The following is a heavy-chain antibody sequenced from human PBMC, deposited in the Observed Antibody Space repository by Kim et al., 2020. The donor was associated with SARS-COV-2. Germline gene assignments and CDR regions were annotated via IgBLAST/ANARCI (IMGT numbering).Heavy chain of an antibody. CDR1: GFTFSNSG. Sequence: GGSLRLSCTVSGFTFSNSGMAWVRQAPGKGKEWVSAIGVGGSTFYPDSVRGRFIISRDNSENTLYLQMNSLRAEDTAIYYFTKERVGSGWGSYHEYWGQG. CDR3: TKERVGSGWGSYHEY. CDR2: IGVGGST. J-gene: IGHJ4*02. V-gene: IGHV3-23*01. D-gene: IGHD6-25*01.